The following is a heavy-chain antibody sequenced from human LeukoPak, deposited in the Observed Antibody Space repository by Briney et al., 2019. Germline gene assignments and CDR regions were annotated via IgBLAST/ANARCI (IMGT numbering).Heavy chain of an antibody. CDR2: IGESGDNT. D-gene: IGHD6-19*01. CDR3: AKEPASSGWFDP. CDR1: GFTFSSYA. V-gene: IGHV3-23*01. J-gene: IGHJ5*02. Sequence: PGGSLRLSCAASGFTFSSYAMSWVRQAPGKGLEWVSGIGESGDNTYYADSVKDRFTISRDNSKNTLYLQMNSLRGEDTAVYYCAKEPASSGWFDPWGQGTLVAVSS.